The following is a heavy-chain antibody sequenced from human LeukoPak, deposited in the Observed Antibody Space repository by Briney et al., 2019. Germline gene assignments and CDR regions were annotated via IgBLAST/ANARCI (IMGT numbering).Heavy chain of an antibody. J-gene: IGHJ4*02. V-gene: IGHV4-34*01. CDR2: INHSGST. D-gene: IGHD3-22*01. CDR1: GGSFSGYY. Sequence: PSETLSLTCAVYGGSFSGYYWSWSRQPPGKGLEWIGEINHSGSTNYNPSLKSRVTISVDTSKNQFSLKLSSVTAADTAVYYCARYGYDSSGYYYGYFDYWGQGTLVTVSS. CDR3: ARYGYDSSGYYYGYFDY.